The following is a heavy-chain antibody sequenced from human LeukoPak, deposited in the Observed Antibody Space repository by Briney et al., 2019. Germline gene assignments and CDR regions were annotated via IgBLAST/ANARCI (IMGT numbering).Heavy chain of an antibody. CDR3: ASRAYYDSSGHRNRFDY. D-gene: IGHD3-22*01. J-gene: IGHJ4*02. Sequence: GGSLRLSCAASGFTFSPHWMSWVRQAPGEGLEWVPNINGHGSETYYVDSVKGRFTVSRDNAKNSLFLQMNSLRAEDTAVYYCASRAYYDSSGHRNRFDYWGQGTLVTVSS. V-gene: IGHV3-7*01. CDR1: GFTFSPHW. CDR2: INGHGSET.